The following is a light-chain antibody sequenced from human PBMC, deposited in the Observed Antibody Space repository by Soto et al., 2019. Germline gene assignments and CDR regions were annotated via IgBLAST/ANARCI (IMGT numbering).Light chain of an antibody. CDR1: SGDIGSYNR. Sequence: QSVLTQPASVSGSPGQSITISRTGTSGDIGSYNRVSWYQQHPGKAPKLIIYEVTDRHTGVSNRFSGSKSGNTASLTISGLQAEDEAEYYCSSYTNINTRACVFGTGTKVTVL. CDR3: SSYTNINTRACV. CDR2: EVT. J-gene: IGLJ1*01. V-gene: IGLV2-14*01.